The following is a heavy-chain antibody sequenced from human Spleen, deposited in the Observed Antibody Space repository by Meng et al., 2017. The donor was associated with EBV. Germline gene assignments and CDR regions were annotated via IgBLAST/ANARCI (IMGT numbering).Heavy chain of an antibody. CDR1: VAPMRHMWF. V-gene: IGHV4-4*02. D-gene: IGHD1-1*01. J-gene: IGHJ4*02. Sequence: LQKSGPGLVTRAGTLCLPAVTSVAPMRHMWFRSRERQSPGKGLDWIGGFYHSVTPNHNPSLKSRVAISLDKNSNKFSLTLTSVTAADTAVYYCVSTAGQSTTWRYFDLWRRGTLVTVSS. CDR3: VSTAGQSTTWRYFDL. CDR2: FYHSVTP.